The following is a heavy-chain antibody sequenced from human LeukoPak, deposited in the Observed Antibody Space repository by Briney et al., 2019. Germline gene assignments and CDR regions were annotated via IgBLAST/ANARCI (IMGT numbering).Heavy chain of an antibody. D-gene: IGHD2-2*01. V-gene: IGHV3-23*01. J-gene: IGHJ4*02. CDR3: AKDLEAIVVVPAAIGY. CDR2: ISGSGGST. CDR1: GFTFSGSW. Sequence: GGSLRLSCAASGFTFSGSWMHWVRQTPGKGLEWVSAISGSGGSTYYADSVKGRFTISRDNSKNTLYLQMNSLRAEDTAVYYCAKDLEAIVVVPAAIGYWGQGTLVTVSS.